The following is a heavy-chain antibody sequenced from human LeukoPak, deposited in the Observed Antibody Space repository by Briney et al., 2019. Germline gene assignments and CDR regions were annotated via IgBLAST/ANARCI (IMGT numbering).Heavy chain of an antibody. CDR1: GGSISSYY. V-gene: IGHV4-4*07. CDR3: AKSRYTYGPIGYFDY. D-gene: IGHD5-18*01. CDR2: IYTSGST. Sequence: SETLSLTCTVSGGSISSYYWSWIRQPAGKGLEWIGRIYTSGSTNYNPSLKSRVTMSVDTSKNQFSLKLSSVTAADTAVYYCAKSRYTYGPIGYFDYWGQGTLVTVSS. J-gene: IGHJ4*02.